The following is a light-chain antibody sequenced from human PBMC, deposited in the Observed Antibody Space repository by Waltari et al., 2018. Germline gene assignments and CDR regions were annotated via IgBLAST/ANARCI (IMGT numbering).Light chain of an antibody. J-gene: IGKJ2*01. V-gene: IGKV1-12*01. CDR1: QTISTW. Sequence: DIQMTQSPSSLSASVGDTVTITCRASQTISTWLDWYQQKPGKAPKLLIYKASSLQSGVPSRFSASGSGTEFTLTINSLQPEDFATYFCLQYSSSPYTFGQGTKVEIK. CDR3: LQYSSSPYT. CDR2: KAS.